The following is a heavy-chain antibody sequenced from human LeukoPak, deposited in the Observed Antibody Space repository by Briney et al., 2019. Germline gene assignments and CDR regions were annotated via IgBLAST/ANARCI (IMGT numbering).Heavy chain of an antibody. CDR1: GGSISSSSYY. D-gene: IGHD2/OR15-2a*01. CDR2: IYYSGST. CDR3: ATFLPPGYYFDY. V-gene: IGHV4-39*01. J-gene: IGHJ4*02. Sequence: SETLSHTCTVSGGSISSSSYYWGWIRQPPGKGREWIGSIYYSGSTYYNPSLKSRVTVSVDTSKNQFSLKLSSVTAADTAVYYCATFLPPGYYFDYWGQGTLVTVSS.